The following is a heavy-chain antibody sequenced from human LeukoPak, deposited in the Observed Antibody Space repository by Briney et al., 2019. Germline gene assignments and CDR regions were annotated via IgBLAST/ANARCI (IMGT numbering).Heavy chain of an antibody. D-gene: IGHD3-22*01. Sequence: ASVMVSCKASGYTFTGYYMHWVRQAPGQGLEWMGWINPNSGGTNYAQKFQGRVTMTRDTSISTAYMELSRLRSDDTAVYYCARGYYYDSSGYFFDYWGQGTLVTVSS. CDR1: GYTFTGYY. CDR2: INPNSGGT. J-gene: IGHJ4*02. CDR3: ARGYYYDSSGYFFDY. V-gene: IGHV1-2*02.